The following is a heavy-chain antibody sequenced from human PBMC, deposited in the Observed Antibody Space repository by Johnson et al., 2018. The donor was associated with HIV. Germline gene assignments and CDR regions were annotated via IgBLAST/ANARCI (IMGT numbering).Heavy chain of an antibody. V-gene: IGHV3-9*01. CDR2: ISWNSGSI. CDR3: ARTNWNDDAGGAIDI. J-gene: IGHJ3*02. Sequence: DVQLVEFGGGLVQPGRSLRLSCAASGFTFDDYAMHWVRQAPGKGLEWVSGISWNSGSIGYADSVKGRFTISRDNAKNSLYLQMNSLRAEDTAVYYCARTNWNDDAGGAIDIWGQGTTVTVSS. CDR1: GFTFDDYA. D-gene: IGHD1-1*01.